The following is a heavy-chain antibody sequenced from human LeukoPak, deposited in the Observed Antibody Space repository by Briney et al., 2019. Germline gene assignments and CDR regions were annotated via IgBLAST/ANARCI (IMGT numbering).Heavy chain of an antibody. Sequence: LPGGSLRLSCAASGFTFSSYAMSWVRQAPGKRLEWVSAISGSGGSTYYADSVKGRFPISRDNSKNTLYLQMNSLRAEDTAVYYCARSGVEAFDIWGQGTMVTVSS. D-gene: IGHD3-10*01. V-gene: IGHV3-23*01. J-gene: IGHJ3*02. CDR3: ARSGVEAFDI. CDR1: GFTFSSYA. CDR2: ISGSGGST.